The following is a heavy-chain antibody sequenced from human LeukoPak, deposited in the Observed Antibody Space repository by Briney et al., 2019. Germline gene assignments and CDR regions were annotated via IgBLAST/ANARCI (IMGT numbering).Heavy chain of an antibody. D-gene: IGHD3-3*01. CDR3: ARHYRQYDFWSGYSFTDVDY. CDR2: IYYSGST. CDR1: GGSISSSSYY. J-gene: IGHJ4*02. Sequence: SETLSLTCTVSGGSISSSSYYWGWIRQPPGKGLEWIGRIYYSGSTYYNPSLKSRVTISVDTSKNQFSLKLSSVTAADTAVYYCARHYRQYDFWSGYSFTDVDYWGQGTLVTVSS. V-gene: IGHV4-39*01.